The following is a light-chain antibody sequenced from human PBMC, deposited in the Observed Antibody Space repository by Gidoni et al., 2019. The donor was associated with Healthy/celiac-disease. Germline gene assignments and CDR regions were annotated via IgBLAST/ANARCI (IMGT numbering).Light chain of an antibody. J-gene: IGLJ3*02. CDR2: RNN. CDR1: SSNIGSNY. Sequence: QSLLTQPPSASGTPGQRVTISCSGSSSNIGSNYVYWYQQLPGTAPKLLIYRNNQRHSGVADRFSGSKSGTAASLAISGLRTEDEADYYCAAWDDSMSGRVFGGGTKLTVL. V-gene: IGLV1-47*01. CDR3: AAWDDSMSGRV.